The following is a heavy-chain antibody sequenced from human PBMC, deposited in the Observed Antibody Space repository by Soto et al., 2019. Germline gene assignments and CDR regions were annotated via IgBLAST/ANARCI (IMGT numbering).Heavy chain of an antibody. J-gene: IGHJ5*02. CDR2: INPDGSST. CDR3: THTAFTAIDT. Sequence: GGSLRLSCAASGFTFSNYWMHWVRQAPGKGLLWVSRINPDGSSTSYADSVKDRFTISRDNAENTLFLQMNILRAEDTALYYCTHTAFTAIDTWGQGTLLTISS. D-gene: IGHD2-21*02. CDR1: GFTFSNYW. V-gene: IGHV3-74*01.